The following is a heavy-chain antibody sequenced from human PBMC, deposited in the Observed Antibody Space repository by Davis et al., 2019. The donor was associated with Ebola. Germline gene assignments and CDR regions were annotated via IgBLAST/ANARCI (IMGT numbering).Heavy chain of an antibody. CDR2: IYSGGST. CDR3: ARTLTVTTSYFDY. D-gene: IGHD4-17*01. V-gene: IGHV3-66*01. J-gene: IGHJ4*02. CDR1: GFTVSSNC. Sequence: GGSLRLSCAASGFTVSSNCMSWVRQAPGKGLEWVSVIYSGGSTYYADSVKGRFTISRDNAKNSLFLQMNSLRAEDTAVYYCARTLTVTTSYFDYWGQGTLVTVSS.